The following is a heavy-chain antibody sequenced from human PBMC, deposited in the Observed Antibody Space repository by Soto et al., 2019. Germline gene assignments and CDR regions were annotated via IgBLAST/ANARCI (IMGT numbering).Heavy chain of an antibody. Sequence: SETLSLTCTVSGGSISSYYWSWIRQPAGKGLEWIGRIYTSGSTNYNPSLKSRVTMSVDTSKNQFSLKLGSVTAADTAVYYCARVSHVGGYSSGWANNGMDVWDPGTTVTVSS. CDR2: IYTSGST. CDR3: ARVSHVGGYSSGWANNGMDV. CDR1: GGSISSYY. V-gene: IGHV4-4*07. D-gene: IGHD6-19*01. J-gene: IGHJ6*02.